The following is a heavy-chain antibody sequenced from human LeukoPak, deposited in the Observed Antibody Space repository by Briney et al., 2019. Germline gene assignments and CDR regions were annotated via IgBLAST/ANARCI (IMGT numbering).Heavy chain of an antibody. D-gene: IGHD4-11*01. J-gene: IGHJ4*02. Sequence: GGSLRLSCAASGFTYSHFGMHWARQAPGKGLEWVAVIWSDGTEKYYGDAVKGRFTISRDNSRNTLYLQMNSLRDDDTAVYYCAKDAQRGFDYSNSLEYWGQGTLVTVSS. CDR3: AKDAQRGFDYSNSLEY. V-gene: IGHV3-33*06. CDR1: GFTYSHFG. CDR2: IWSDGTEK.